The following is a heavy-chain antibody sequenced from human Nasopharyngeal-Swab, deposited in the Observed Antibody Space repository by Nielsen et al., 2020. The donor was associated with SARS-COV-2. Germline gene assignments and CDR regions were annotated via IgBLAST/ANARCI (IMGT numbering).Heavy chain of an antibody. D-gene: IGHD6-6*01. V-gene: IGHV4-39*07. CDR2: INHSGST. CDR3: AREYSSSSALLDY. Sequence: SETLSLTCTVSGGSISSSSYYWGWIRQPPGKGLEWIGEINHSGSTNYNPSLKSRVTISVDTSKNQFSLKLSSVTAADTAVYYCAREYSSSSALLDYWGQGTLVTVSS. CDR1: GGSISSSSYY. J-gene: IGHJ4*02.